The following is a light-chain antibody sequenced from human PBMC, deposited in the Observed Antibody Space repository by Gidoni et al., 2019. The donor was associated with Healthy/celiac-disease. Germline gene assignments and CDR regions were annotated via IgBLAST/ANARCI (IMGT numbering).Light chain of an antibody. CDR3: MQALQTQFT. J-gene: IGKJ3*01. CDR2: LGS. V-gene: IGKV2-28*01. Sequence: EIVMTQSPLSLPVTPGAPASISCRSSQSLLHSNGYNYLDWYLQKPGQSPQLLIYLGSNRASGVPDRFSGSGSGTDFTLKISRVEAEDVGVYYCMQALQTQFTFGPGTKVDIK. CDR1: QSLLHSNGYNY.